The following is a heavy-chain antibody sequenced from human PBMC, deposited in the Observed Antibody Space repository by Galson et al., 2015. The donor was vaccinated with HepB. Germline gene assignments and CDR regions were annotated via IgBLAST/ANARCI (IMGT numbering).Heavy chain of an antibody. Sequence: SLSLSFASSGFSFRAYAIHWVRQAPGKGLEWMAVISYDGSFRYYSDSVKGRFTVSRDPSRSILYLQMNSPRVDDTAVYYCAKGGTGRLCMMITGSLGFDPWGQGTLGTGSS. D-gene: IGHD1-14*01. J-gene: IGHJ5*02. CDR1: GFSFRAYA. CDR3: AKGGTGRLCMMITGSLGFDP. V-gene: IGHV3-30*18. CDR2: ISYDGSFR.